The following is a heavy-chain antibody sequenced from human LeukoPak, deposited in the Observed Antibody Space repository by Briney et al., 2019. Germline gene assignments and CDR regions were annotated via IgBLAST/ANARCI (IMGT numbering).Heavy chain of an antibody. V-gene: IGHV3-7*02. Sequence: GGSLRLSCAASGFTFSNYWMSWVRQAPGKGLEWVANIKQDGSEKYYLDSVKGRFTISRDNAKNSLYLQMNGLRAEDTAVYYCAELGISDYWGQGTLVTVSS. D-gene: IGHD3-16*01. J-gene: IGHJ4*02. CDR1: GFTFSNYW. CDR3: AELGISDY. CDR2: IKQDGSEK.